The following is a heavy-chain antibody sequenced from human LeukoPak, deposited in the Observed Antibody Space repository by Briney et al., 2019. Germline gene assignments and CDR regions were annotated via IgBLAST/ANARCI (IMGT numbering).Heavy chain of an antibody. D-gene: IGHD3-10*01. CDR2: INTNTGNP. Sequence: ASVKVSCKASGYTFINYAMNWVRQAPGQGLEWMGWINTNTGNPTYAQGFTGRFVFSLDTSVSTAYLQISSLKAEDTAVYYCARDILLWFGELLKGPDAFDIWGQGTMVTVSS. J-gene: IGHJ3*02. CDR3: ARDILLWFGELLKGPDAFDI. V-gene: IGHV7-4-1*02. CDR1: GYTFINYA.